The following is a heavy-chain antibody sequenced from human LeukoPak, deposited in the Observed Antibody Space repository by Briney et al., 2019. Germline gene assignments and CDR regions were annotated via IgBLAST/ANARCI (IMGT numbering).Heavy chain of an antibody. Sequence: PSQTLSLTCTVSADSLSSGGHYWAWIRQLPGKGLEWIGEINHSGSTNYNPSLKSRVTISVDTSKNQFSLKLSSVTAADTAVYYCARGAVGVWFGELYFDYWGQGTLVTVSS. CDR2: INHSGST. V-gene: IGHV4-39*07. CDR1: ADSLSSGGHY. J-gene: IGHJ4*02. D-gene: IGHD3-10*01. CDR3: ARGAVGVWFGELYFDY.